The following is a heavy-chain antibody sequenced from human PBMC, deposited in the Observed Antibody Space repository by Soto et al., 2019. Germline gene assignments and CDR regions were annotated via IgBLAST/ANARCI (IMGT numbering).Heavy chain of an antibody. CDR2: ISYDGSNK. CDR3: AKEAPYYDFWSGYSRQDYYFDY. Sequence: GGSLRLSCAASGFTFSSYAMHWVRQAPGKGLEWVAAISYDGSNKYYADSVKGQFIISRDNSKNTLYLQMNSLRAEDTAVYYCAKEAPYYDFWSGYSRQDYYFDYWGQGTLVTVSS. D-gene: IGHD3-3*01. V-gene: IGHV3-30*04. J-gene: IGHJ4*02. CDR1: GFTFSSYA.